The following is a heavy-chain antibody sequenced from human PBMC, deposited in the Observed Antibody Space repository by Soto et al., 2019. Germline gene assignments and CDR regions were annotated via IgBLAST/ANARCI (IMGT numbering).Heavy chain of an antibody. CDR3: ASLGVGDWANYYYYYGMDV. D-gene: IGHD2-21*02. CDR2: VTANGGST. CDR1: GFTFSVYA. Sequence: GGSLRLSCAATGFTFSVYAMTWVRQAPGKGLEWVSAVTANGGSTYSADSVKGRFTISRDNSKNTLFLQMNRLRAEDTAVYYCASLGVGDWANYYYYYGMDVWGQGTTVTVSS. V-gene: IGHV3-23*01. J-gene: IGHJ6*02.